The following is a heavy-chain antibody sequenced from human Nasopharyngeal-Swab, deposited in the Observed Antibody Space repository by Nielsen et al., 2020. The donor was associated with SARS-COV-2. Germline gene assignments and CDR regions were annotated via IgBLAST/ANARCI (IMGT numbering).Heavy chain of an antibody. CDR2: ISYDGSNE. Sequence: LSLTCAASGFTFSSSAMHWVRLAPGKGLEWVAVISYDGSNEYYADSVKGRFTISRDNSKDTLYPQMNSMRLEDTAFYYCARDYDVFTGYPSHFFDHWGQGTLVTVSS. CDR3: ARDYDVFTGYPSHFFDH. D-gene: IGHD3-9*01. J-gene: IGHJ4*02. V-gene: IGHV3-30*04. CDR1: GFTFSSSA.